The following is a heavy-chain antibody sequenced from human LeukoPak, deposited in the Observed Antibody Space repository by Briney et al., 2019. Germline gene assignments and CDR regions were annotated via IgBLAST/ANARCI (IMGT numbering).Heavy chain of an antibody. CDR3: AREMVYAARAYFDY. CDR2: ISASGGST. V-gene: IGHV3-23*01. J-gene: IGHJ4*02. CDR1: GFTFNSYV. D-gene: IGHD2-8*01. Sequence: PGGSLRPSCAASGFTFNSYVITWVRQAPGKGLEWVSTISASGGSTYYADSVKGRFTISRDNSKNTLYLQMNSLRADDTAVYYCAREMVYAARAYFDYWGQGTLVTVSS.